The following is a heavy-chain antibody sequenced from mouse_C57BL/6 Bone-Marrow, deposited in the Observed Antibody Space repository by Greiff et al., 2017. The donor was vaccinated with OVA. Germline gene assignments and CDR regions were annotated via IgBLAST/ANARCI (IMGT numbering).Heavy chain of an antibody. J-gene: IGHJ3*01. CDR3: TRRHYSNYFAWFAY. CDR2: ISSGGDYI. V-gene: IGHV5-9-1*02. CDR1: GFTFSSYA. D-gene: IGHD2-5*01. Sequence: EVQGVESGEGLVKPGGSLKLSCAASGFTFSSYAMSWVRQTPEKRLEWVAYISSGGDYIYYADTVKGRFTISRDNARNTLYLQMSSLKSEDTAMYYCTRRHYSNYFAWFAYWGQGTLVTVSA.